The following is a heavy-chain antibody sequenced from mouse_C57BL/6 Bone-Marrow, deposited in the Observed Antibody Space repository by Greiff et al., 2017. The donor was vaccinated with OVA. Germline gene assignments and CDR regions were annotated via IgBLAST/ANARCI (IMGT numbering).Heavy chain of an antibody. CDR1: GFTFSSYG. Sequence: DVKLVESGGDLVKPGGSLKLSCAASGFTFSSYGMSWVRQTPDKRLEWVATISSGGSYTYYPDSVNGRFTISRDNAKNTLYLQMSSLKSEDTAMYYCARQLRLTYYAMDYWGQGTSVTVSS. D-gene: IGHD3-2*02. CDR2: ISSGGSYT. CDR3: ARQLRLTYYAMDY. V-gene: IGHV5-6*02. J-gene: IGHJ4*01.